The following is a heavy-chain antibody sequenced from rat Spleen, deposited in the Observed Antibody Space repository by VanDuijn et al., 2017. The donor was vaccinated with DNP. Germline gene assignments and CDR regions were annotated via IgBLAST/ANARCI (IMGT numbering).Heavy chain of an antibody. D-gene: IGHD1-12*02. Sequence: EVQLVESGGGLVQPGRSLKLSCAVSGITFSDHNMAWVRQAPKKGLEWVATISYDGSSTYYRDSVKGRFTISRDNAKSTLYLQMDSLRSEDTATYYCTRMDSGPFDYWGQGVMVTVSS. J-gene: IGHJ2*01. CDR1: GITFSDHN. CDR2: ISYDGSST. CDR3: TRMDSGPFDY. V-gene: IGHV5-7*01.